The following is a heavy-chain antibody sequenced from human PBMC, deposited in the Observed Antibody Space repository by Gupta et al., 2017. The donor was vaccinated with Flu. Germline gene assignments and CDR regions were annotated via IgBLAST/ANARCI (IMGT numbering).Heavy chain of an antibody. CDR1: GGSFIGYY. Sequence: QVQLQPWGAGLLKPSETLSLTCAVYGGSFIGYYWSWIRQPPGKGLEWIGEINQSGSTNYNPSLKSRVTISVDTAKNQFSLKLSSVTAADTAVYYCARGGCSGGSCYSRRNYYYYGMDVWGQGTTVTVSS. J-gene: IGHJ6*02. CDR3: ARGGCSGGSCYSRRNYYYYGMDV. D-gene: IGHD2-15*01. CDR2: INQSGST. V-gene: IGHV4-34*01.